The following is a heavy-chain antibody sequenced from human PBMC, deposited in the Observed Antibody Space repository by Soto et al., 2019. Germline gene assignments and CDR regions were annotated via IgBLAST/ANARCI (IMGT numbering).Heavy chain of an antibody. CDR1: GYTFTSYY. CDR3: ARTYSSSSSWGYYFDY. D-gene: IGHD6-6*01. CDR2: INPSGGST. V-gene: IGHV1-46*01. Sequence: ASVKVSCKASGYTFTSYYMHWVRQAPGQGLEWMGVINPSGGSTSYAQNFQGRVTMTRDTSTSTVYMELSSLRSEDTAVYYCARTYSSSSSWGYYFDYWAQGILVTVSS. J-gene: IGHJ4*02.